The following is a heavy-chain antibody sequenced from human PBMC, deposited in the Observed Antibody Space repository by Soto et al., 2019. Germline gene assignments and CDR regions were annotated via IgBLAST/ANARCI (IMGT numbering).Heavy chain of an antibody. CDR2: IYYTGST. Sequence: QVQLQESGPGLVNPSETLSLTCTVSGGSVSSESHYGSWIRQTPGKVLEWIGYIYYTGSTNYNPSLKGRVTMSVDTSSDQVSLRLSSVTRADTAVYSCARDQYDFLGGVNYFAMEARGQGT. D-gene: IGHD2-8*02. V-gene: IGHV4-61*01. J-gene: IGHJ4*01. CDR3: ARDQYDFLGGVNYFAMEA. CDR1: GGSVSSESHY.